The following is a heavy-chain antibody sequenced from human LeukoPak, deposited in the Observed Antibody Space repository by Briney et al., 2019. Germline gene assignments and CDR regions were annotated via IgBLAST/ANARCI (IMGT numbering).Heavy chain of an antibody. CDR2: ISYDGSNK. CDR1: GFTFSSYG. CDR3: ARDRGYCSGGSCYSEIPDY. J-gene: IGHJ4*02. Sequence: GRSLRLSCAASGFTFSSYGMHWVRQAPGKGLEWVAVISYDGSNKYYADSVKGRFTISRDNSKNTLYLQMNSLRAEDTSVYYCARDRGYCSGGSCYSEIPDYWGQGTLVTVSS. D-gene: IGHD2-15*01. V-gene: IGHV3-30*03.